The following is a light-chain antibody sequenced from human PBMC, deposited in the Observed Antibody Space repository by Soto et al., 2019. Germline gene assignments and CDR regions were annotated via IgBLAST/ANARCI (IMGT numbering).Light chain of an antibody. J-gene: IGLJ2*01. Sequence: QSALTQPASVSGSPGQSITISCTGTSSDIATYNYVPWYQQHPGKAPKLMIYAVSNRPSGVSNRFSGSKSGNTASLTISGLQAEDEADYYCDSYTSSSTHVFGGGTKLTVL. V-gene: IGLV2-14*01. CDR3: DSYTSSSTHV. CDR2: AVS. CDR1: SSDIATYNY.